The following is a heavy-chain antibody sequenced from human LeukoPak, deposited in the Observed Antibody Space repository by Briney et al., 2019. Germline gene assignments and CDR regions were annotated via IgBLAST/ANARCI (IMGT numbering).Heavy chain of an antibody. Sequence: GGSLRLSCAASGFTFSSYGMHWVRQAPGKGLEWVAVIWYDGSNKYYADSVKGRFTISRDNSKNTLYLQMNSLRAEDTAVYYCARDLGYGDYVVYDYWGQGTLVTVSS. J-gene: IGHJ4*02. V-gene: IGHV3-33*01. D-gene: IGHD4-17*01. CDR2: IWYDGSNK. CDR1: GFTFSSYG. CDR3: ARDLGYGDYVVYDY.